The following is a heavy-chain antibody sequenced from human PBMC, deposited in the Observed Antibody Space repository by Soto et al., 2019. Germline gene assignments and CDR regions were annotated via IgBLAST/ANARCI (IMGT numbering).Heavy chain of an antibody. Sequence: QVQLVQSGAEVKRPGASVTVSCKASGYPFIGYYIHWVRQAPGQGPEWMGWVSPKTGETHYVQRFQGRVTMTPETSSSTAYMELSGLRSDDTAVYYCARSSGSQPRAGWFDPWGQGTLVTVS. J-gene: IGHJ5*02. D-gene: IGHD1-26*01. V-gene: IGHV1-2*02. CDR3: ARSSGSQPRAGWFDP. CDR1: GYPFIGYY. CDR2: VSPKTGET.